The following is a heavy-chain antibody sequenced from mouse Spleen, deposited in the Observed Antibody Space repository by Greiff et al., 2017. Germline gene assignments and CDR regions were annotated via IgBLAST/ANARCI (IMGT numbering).Heavy chain of an antibody. CDR2: INPSNGGT. V-gene: IGHV1S81*02. J-gene: IGHJ2*01. D-gene: IGHD2-1*01. Sequence: QVQLQQSGAELVKPGASVKLSCKASGYTFTSYYMYWVKQRPGQGLEWIGEINPSNGGTNFNEKFKSKATLTVDKSSSTAYMQLSSLTSEDSAVYYCTRWGYGNYVDYWGQGTTLTVSS. CDR1: GYTFTSYY. CDR3: TRWGYGNYVDY.